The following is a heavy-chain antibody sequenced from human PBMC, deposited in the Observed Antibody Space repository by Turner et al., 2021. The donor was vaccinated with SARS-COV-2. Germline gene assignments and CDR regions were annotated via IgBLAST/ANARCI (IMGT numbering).Heavy chain of an antibody. D-gene: IGHD3-9*01. CDR3: AKPLYDILTGYYGEDAFDI. CDR1: GFTLSSYG. Sequence: QVQLVESGGGVVQPGRSLRLSCAASGFTLSSYGMHWVRQAPGKGLEWVAGISSDGSNKYYADSVKGRFTISRDNSKNTLYLQMNSLRAEDTAVYYCAKPLYDILTGYYGEDAFDIWGQGTMVTVSS. CDR2: ISSDGSNK. V-gene: IGHV3-30*18. J-gene: IGHJ3*02.